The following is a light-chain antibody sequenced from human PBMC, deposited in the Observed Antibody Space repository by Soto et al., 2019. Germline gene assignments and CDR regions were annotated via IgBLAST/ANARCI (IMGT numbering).Light chain of an antibody. CDR3: QWYNSYSPCT. V-gene: IGKV1-5*03. CDR2: KAS. Sequence: DIQMTQSPSTLSASVGDRVTITCRASQSISSWLAWYQQKPGKAPKLLIYKASSLESGVPSRFSGSGSGTEFTRNISIRQPDDFATYYCQWYNSYSPCTFGQGTKVAIK. J-gene: IGKJ1*01. CDR1: QSISSW.